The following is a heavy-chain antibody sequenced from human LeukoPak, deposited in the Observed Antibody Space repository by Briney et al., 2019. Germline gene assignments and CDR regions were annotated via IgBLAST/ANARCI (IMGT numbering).Heavy chain of an antibody. CDR2: IHHSGST. J-gene: IGHJ5*02. CDR3: ATYLMDYSDMGWFGP. V-gene: IGHV4-59*11. Sequence: SETLSLTCIVSGGSINSHYWSWIRQPPGKGLEWIGHIHHSGSTNYNPSLKSRVTISLDTSTKQFSLKLSSVTAADTAVYYCATYLMDYSDMGWFGPWGQGTLVTVSS. CDR1: GGSINSHY. D-gene: IGHD3-22*01.